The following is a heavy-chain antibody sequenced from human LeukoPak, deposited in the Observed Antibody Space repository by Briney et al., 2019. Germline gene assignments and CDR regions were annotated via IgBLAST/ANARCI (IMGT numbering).Heavy chain of an antibody. Sequence: ASVKVSCKASGYTFINYAIRWVRQAPGQGLEWMGRINPNSGGTNYAQKFQGRVTMTRDTSISTAYMELSRLRSDDTAVYYCAREVTSIAARGWFDPWGQGTLVTVSS. CDR2: INPNSGGT. J-gene: IGHJ5*02. CDR1: GYTFINYA. D-gene: IGHD6-6*01. CDR3: AREVTSIAARGWFDP. V-gene: IGHV1-2*06.